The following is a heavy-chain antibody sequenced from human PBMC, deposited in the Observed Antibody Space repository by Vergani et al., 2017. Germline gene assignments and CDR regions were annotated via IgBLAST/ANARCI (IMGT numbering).Heavy chain of an antibody. D-gene: IGHD5-18*01. CDR1: GGSISSSSYY. Sequence: QLQLQESGPGLVKPSETLSLTCTVSGGSISSSSYYWGWIRQPSGKGLEWIGSIYYSGSTYYNPSLKRRVTISVDTSKNQFSLKLSSVTAADTAVYYCARDRVDTAMVEWDAFDIWGQGTMVTVSS. CDR3: ARDRVDTAMVEWDAFDI. CDR2: IYYSGST. J-gene: IGHJ3*02. V-gene: IGHV4-39*07.